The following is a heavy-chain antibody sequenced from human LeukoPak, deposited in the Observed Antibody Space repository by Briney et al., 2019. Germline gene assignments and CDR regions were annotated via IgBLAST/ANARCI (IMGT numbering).Heavy chain of an antibody. Sequence: PGGSLRLSCTASRFTFNRYGMHWVRQAPGKGLGWVAVISYDGTNKYYADSVKGRFTISRDNSKNTLYLQMNSLRAEDTAVYYCAKEKRAARHYYYYYMDVWGKGTTVTVSS. J-gene: IGHJ6*03. D-gene: IGHD6-6*01. CDR3: AKEKRAARHYYYYYMDV. CDR1: RFTFNRYG. CDR2: ISYDGTNK. V-gene: IGHV3-30*18.